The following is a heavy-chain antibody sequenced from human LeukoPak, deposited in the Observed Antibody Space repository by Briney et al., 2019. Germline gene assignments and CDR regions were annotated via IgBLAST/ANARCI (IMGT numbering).Heavy chain of an antibody. D-gene: IGHD4-23*01. Sequence: HPGGSLRLSCAASGFTFSSYAMHWVRQAPGKGLEWVAVISYDGSNKYYADSVKGRFTISRDNSKNTLYLQMKSLRVEDTAIYYCARAATVVTPGDYWGQGTLVTVSS. CDR2: ISYDGSNK. J-gene: IGHJ4*02. V-gene: IGHV3-30-3*01. CDR3: ARAATVVTPGDY. CDR1: GFTFSSYA.